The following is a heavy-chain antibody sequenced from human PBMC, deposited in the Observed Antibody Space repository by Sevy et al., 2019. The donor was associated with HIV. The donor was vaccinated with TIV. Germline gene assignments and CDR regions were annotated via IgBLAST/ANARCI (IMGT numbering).Heavy chain of an antibody. CDR3: ARDGSLYYGSGSYSQGDAFDI. J-gene: IGHJ3*02. V-gene: IGHV1-69*13. CDR2: IIPIFGTA. Sequence: ASVKVSCKASGGTFSSYAISWVRQAPGQGLEWMGGIIPIFGTANNAQKFQGRVTITADESTSTAYMELSSLRSEDTAVYYCARDGSLYYGSGSYSQGDAFDIWGQGTMVTVSS. CDR1: GGTFSSYA. D-gene: IGHD3-10*01.